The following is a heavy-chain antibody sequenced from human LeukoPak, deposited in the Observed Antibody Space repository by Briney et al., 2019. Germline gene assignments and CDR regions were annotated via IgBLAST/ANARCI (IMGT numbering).Heavy chain of an antibody. J-gene: IGHJ4*02. V-gene: IGHV3-48*04. D-gene: IGHD6-13*01. Sequence: GGSLRLSCAATGFTFSSYSMNWVRQAPGKGLEWVSYISSSSSTIYYADSVKGRFTISRDNAKNSLYLQMNSLRAEDTAGFYCARKTGDSSSWIDYWGQGTLVTVSS. CDR3: ARKTGDSSSWIDY. CDR1: GFTFSSYS. CDR2: ISSSSSTI.